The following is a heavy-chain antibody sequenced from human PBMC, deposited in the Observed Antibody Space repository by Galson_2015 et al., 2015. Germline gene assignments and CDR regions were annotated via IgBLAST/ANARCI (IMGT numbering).Heavy chain of an antibody. V-gene: IGHV3-30*03. Sequence: SLRLSCAASGFTFSSYGMHWVRQAPGKGLEWVAVISYDGSNKYYADSVKGRFTISRDNSKNTLYLQMNSLRAEDTAVYYCATDGSYYDYSVQGTLVAVSS. CDR2: ISYDGSNK. J-gene: IGHJ4*02. CDR3: ATDGSYYDY. CDR1: GFTFSSYG. D-gene: IGHD1-26*01.